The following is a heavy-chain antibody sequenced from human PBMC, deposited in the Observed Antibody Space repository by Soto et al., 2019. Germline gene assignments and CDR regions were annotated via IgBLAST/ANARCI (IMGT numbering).Heavy chain of an antibody. Sequence: GGSLRLSCAASGFTFSSYGMNWVRQAPGKGLEWVSYISSSSSTTHYADSVKGRFTISRDNSKNTLYLQMNSLRAEDTAVYYCAKDSHWAIISPTHDSWGQGTLVTVSS. CDR1: GFTFSSYG. CDR3: AKDSHWAIISPTHDS. V-gene: IGHV3-48*01. CDR2: ISSSSSTT. J-gene: IGHJ4*02. D-gene: IGHD2-2*01.